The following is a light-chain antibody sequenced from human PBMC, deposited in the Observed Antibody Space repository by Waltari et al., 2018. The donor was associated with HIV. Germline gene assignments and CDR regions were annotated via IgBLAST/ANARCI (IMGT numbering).Light chain of an antibody. CDR3: QVWVSSSYHVV. V-gene: IGLV3-21*02. CDR2: DDS. CDR1: NIGSKS. J-gene: IGLJ2*01. Sequence: SYVLTQPPSVSVAPGQTARITCGGNNIGSKSVHWYQQKPGQAPVLVVYDDSDRPSGIPEVSAGSNAWTTATLTISRVEAGDEADYDCQVWVSSSYHVVFGGGTKLTFL.